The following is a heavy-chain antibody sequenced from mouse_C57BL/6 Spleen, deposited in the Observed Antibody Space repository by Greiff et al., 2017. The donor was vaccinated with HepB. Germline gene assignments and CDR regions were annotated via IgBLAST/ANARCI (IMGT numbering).Heavy chain of an antibody. V-gene: IGHV1-82*01. Sequence: QVQLQQSGPELVKPGASVKISCKASGYAFSSSWMNWVKQRPGKGLEWIGRIYPGDGDTNYNGKFKGKATLTADKSSSTAYMQLSSLTSEDSAVYFCARPGYSNVFDYWGQGTTLTVSS. J-gene: IGHJ2*01. D-gene: IGHD2-5*01. CDR1: GYAFSSSW. CDR2: IYPGDGDT. CDR3: ARPGYSNVFDY.